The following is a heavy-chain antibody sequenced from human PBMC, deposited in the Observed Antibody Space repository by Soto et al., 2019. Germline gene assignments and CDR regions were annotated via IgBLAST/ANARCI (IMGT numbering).Heavy chain of an antibody. CDR3: ARRGSSWYGYFDY. Sequence: PPGKGLEWIGSIYYSGSTYYNPSLKSRVTISVDTSKNQFSLKLSSVTAADTAVYYCARRGSSWYGYFDYWGQGTLVTVSS. J-gene: IGHJ4*02. D-gene: IGHD6-13*01. V-gene: IGHV4-39*01. CDR2: IYYSGST.